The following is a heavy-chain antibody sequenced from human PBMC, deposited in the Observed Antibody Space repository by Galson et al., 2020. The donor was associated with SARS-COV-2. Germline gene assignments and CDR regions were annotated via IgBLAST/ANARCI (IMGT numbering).Heavy chain of an antibody. CDR1: GGSISSSSYY. CDR2: IYYSWST. CDR3: ARDPIIDADCSGGSCSTGSYGMDV. V-gene: IGHV4-39*07. D-gene: IGHD2-15*01. Sequence: SETLSLTCTASGGSISSSSYYWGWIRQPPGKGLEWIGSIYYSWSTYYNPSLKSRVTISVDTSKNQFSLKLSSVTAADTAVYYCARDPIIDADCSGGSCSTGSYGMDVWGQGTTVTVSS. J-gene: IGHJ6*02.